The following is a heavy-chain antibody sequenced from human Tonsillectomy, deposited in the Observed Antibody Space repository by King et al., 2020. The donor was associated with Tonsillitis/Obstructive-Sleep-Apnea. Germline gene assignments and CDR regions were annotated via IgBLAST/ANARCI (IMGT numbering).Heavy chain of an antibody. CDR1: GFSLSTSGVG. J-gene: IGHJ4*02. CDR2: IYWDDDK. D-gene: IGHD3-10*01. Sequence: ITLKESGPTLVKPTQTLTLTCTFSGFSLSTSGVGVGWIRQPPGKALEWLALIYWDDDKRYSPSLKSRLTITKDTSKNQVVLTMTNMDPVDTATYYCARRYGSWSYPPLWYFDYWGQGTLVTVSS. CDR3: ARRYGSWSYPPLWYFDY. V-gene: IGHV2-5*02.